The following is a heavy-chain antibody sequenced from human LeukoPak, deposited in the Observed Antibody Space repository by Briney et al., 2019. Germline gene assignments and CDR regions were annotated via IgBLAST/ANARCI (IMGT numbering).Heavy chain of an antibody. CDR1: GFTFSSYS. V-gene: IGHV3-23*01. CDR2: ISGSGGST. D-gene: IGHD6-13*01. CDR3: AKEYIAAAGTTPFQH. Sequence: GGSLRLSCAASGFTFSSYSMNWVRQAPGKGLEWVSAISGSGGSTYYADSVKGRFTISRDNSKNTLYLQMNSLRAEDTAVYYCAKEYIAAAGTTPFQHWGQGTLVTVSS. J-gene: IGHJ1*01.